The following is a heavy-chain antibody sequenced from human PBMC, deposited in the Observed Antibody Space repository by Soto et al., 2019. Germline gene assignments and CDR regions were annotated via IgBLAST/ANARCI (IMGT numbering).Heavy chain of an antibody. D-gene: IGHD1-26*01. CDR3: ARSWELPRFDY. CDR2: ISSSGSTI. Sequence: QAGGSLRLSCAASGFTFSSYEMNWVRQAPGKGLEWVSYISSSGSTIYYADSVKGRFTISTDNAKNPLYLQMNSLRAEDTAVYYCARSWELPRFDYWGQGTLVTVSS. J-gene: IGHJ4*02. CDR1: GFTFSSYE. V-gene: IGHV3-48*03.